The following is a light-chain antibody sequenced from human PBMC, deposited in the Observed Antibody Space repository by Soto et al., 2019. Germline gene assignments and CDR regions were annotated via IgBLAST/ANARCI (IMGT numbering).Light chain of an antibody. Sequence: EIVFAQSPGTLSLSPGERATPSCRASQSVSSSYLAWYQQKPGQAPRLLIYGASSRATGIPDRFSGSGSGTDFTLTISRLEPEDFAVYYCQQYGSSLGVTFGGGTKVDIK. CDR1: QSVSSSY. V-gene: IGKV3-20*01. CDR3: QQYGSSLGVT. J-gene: IGKJ4*01. CDR2: GAS.